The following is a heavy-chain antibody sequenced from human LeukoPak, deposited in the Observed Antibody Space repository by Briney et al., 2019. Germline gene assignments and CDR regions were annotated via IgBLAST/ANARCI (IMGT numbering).Heavy chain of an antibody. J-gene: IGHJ4*02. V-gene: IGHV3-74*01. Sequence: GGSLRLSCAASGFILSNFWMHWVRQVPGKGLVWVSHINSDGRTTDYADSVRGRFTISRDNAKNTLYLQMNRLTVEDTAVYYCGRGMRDFYGLDYWGQGFLVTVSS. CDR3: GRGMRDFYGLDY. CDR2: INSDGRTT. D-gene: IGHD2/OR15-2a*01. CDR1: GFILSNFW.